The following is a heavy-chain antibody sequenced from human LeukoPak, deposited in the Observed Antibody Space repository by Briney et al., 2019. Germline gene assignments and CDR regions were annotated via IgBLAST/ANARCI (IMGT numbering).Heavy chain of an antibody. Sequence: GGSLRLSCAASGFTFSNAWMSWVRQAPGKGLEWVGRIKSKTEGGTTDYAAPVKGRFTISRDDSKNTVYLQMNSLKTEDTAVYYCTTAPARIDYWGQGTLVIVSP. CDR2: IKSKTEGGTT. J-gene: IGHJ4*02. CDR3: TTAPARIDY. V-gene: IGHV3-15*01. D-gene: IGHD6-25*01. CDR1: GFTFSNAW.